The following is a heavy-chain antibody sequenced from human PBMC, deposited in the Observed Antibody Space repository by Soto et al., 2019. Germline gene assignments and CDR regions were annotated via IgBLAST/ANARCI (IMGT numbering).Heavy chain of an antibody. CDR2: IRYDGSNK. J-gene: IGHJ4*02. CDR3: AKARWYDILTGYSERSFDY. V-gene: IGHV3-30*18. Sequence: GRFHRDSCAASGVKFIGYGVRRVRQEQGKGLEWAAVIRYDGSNKYYADSVKGRFTISRDNSKNTLYLQMNSLRAEDTAVYYCAKARWYDILTGYSERSFDYWGQGTLVTVSS. CDR1: GVKFIGYG. D-gene: IGHD3-9*01.